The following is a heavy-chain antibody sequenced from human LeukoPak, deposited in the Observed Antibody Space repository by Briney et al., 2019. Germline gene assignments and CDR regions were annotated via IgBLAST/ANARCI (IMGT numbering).Heavy chain of an antibody. CDR2: ITGSGFST. CDR3: AKMRGGNYYEWQFDY. Sequence: PGGSLGLSCAASGFTFSTYAMSWVRRAPGKGLEWVSAITGSGFSTYYADSVQGRFTISRDNSKNTVFLQMNSLRAEDTAVYYCAKMRGGNYYEWQFDYWGQGTLVTVSS. CDR1: GFTFSTYA. D-gene: IGHD1-26*01. V-gene: IGHV3-23*01. J-gene: IGHJ4*02.